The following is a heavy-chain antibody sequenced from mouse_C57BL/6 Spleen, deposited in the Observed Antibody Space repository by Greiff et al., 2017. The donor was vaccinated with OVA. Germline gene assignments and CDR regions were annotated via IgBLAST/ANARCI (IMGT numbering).Heavy chain of an antibody. V-gene: IGHV1-26*01. CDR3: ASESYSSFAY. D-gene: IGHD1-1*01. J-gene: IGHJ3*01. CDR2: INPNNGGT. CDR1: GYTFTDYY. Sequence: VQLQQSGPELVKPGASVKISCKASGYTFTDYYMNWVKQSHGKSLEWIGDINPNNGGTSYNQKFKGKATLTVDKSSSTAYMELRSLTSEDSAVYYCASESYSSFAYWGQGTLVTVSA.